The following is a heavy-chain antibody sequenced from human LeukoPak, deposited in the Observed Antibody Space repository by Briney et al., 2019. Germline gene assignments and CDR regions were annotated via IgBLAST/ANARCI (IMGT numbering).Heavy chain of an antibody. CDR2: IYYSGST. D-gene: IGHD3-22*01. Sequence: PSETLSLTCTVSGGSISSGDYYWSWVRQPPGKGLEWIGYIYYSGSTYYNPSLKSRVTISVDTSKNQFSLKLSSVTAADTAVYYCARGVRVGYDRSGYYFWGQGTLVTVSS. CDR3: ARGVRVGYDRSGYYF. V-gene: IGHV4-30-4*01. CDR1: GGSISSGDYY. J-gene: IGHJ4*02.